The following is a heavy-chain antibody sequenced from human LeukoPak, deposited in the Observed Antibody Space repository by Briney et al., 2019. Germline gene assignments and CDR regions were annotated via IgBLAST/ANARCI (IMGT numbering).Heavy chain of an antibody. J-gene: IGHJ4*02. V-gene: IGHV1-69*05. CDR3: ARDRAPMTTVTTLDY. CDR2: IIPIFGTA. Sequence: SVKVSCKASGGTFSSYAISWVRQAPGQGLEWMGGIIPIFGTANYAQKFQGRVTITTDESTSTAYMELSSLRSEDTAVYYCARDRAPMTTVTTLDYWGQGTLVTVSS. D-gene: IGHD4-17*01. CDR1: GGTFSSYA.